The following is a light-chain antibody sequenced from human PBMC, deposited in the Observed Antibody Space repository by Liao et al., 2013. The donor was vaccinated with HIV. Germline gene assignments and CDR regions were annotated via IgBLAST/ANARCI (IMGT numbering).Light chain of an antibody. V-gene: IGLV3-1*01. CDR1: KLGNKY. J-gene: IGLJ1*01. CDR2: QDD. Sequence: SYELTQPPSVSVSPGQTASITCSGDKLGNKYVCWFQQKPGQSPVMVIYQDDKRPSGIPERFSGSNSGNTATLTIRGTQALDEADYYCQAWDSSNYVFGNWDQG. CDR3: QAWDSSNYV.